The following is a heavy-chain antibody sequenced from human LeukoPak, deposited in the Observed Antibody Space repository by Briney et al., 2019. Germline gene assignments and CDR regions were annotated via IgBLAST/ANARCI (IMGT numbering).Heavy chain of an antibody. J-gene: IGHJ3*02. D-gene: IGHD5-24*01. V-gene: IGHV4-61*02. CDR2: IYTSGST. CDR1: GGSVSSGSYY. Sequence: PSETLSLTCTVSGGSVSSGSYYWSWLRQPAGKGLEWIGRIYTSGSTNYNPSLKSRVTISVDTSKNQFSLKLSSVTAADTAVYYCARERWLQLPDDAFDIWGQGTMVTVSS. CDR3: ARERWLQLPDDAFDI.